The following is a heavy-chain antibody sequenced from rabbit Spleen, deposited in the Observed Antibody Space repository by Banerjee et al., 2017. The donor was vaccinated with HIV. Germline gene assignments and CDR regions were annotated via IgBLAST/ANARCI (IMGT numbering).Heavy chain of an antibody. J-gene: IGHJ6*01. CDR3: ARDLVGVIGWNFYL. CDR2: INAATGRP. CDR1: GFSFSSSDY. Sequence: QQLEESGGDLVKPGASLTLTCTASGFSFSSSDYMCWVRQAPGKGLEWIACINAATGRPVYATWAKGRFTISRTSSTTVTLQMTSLTAADRAAYFCARDLVGVIGWNFYLWGQGTLVTVS. V-gene: IGHV1S40*01. D-gene: IGHD1-1*01.